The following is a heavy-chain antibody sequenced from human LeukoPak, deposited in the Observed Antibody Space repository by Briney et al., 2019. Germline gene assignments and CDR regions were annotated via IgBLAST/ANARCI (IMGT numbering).Heavy chain of an antibody. Sequence: PGGSLRLSCVVSGFSLSRYAMSWVRKAPGKGLEWVSAISDSGGSTYYADSVKSRFTISRDNSRNTLYLQMNTLRAEDTAVYYCAKCRGSSWSDYFDYWGQGTLVTVSS. CDR3: AKCRGSSWSDYFDY. CDR2: ISDSGGST. J-gene: IGHJ4*02. D-gene: IGHD6-6*01. V-gene: IGHV3-23*01. CDR1: GFSLSRYA.